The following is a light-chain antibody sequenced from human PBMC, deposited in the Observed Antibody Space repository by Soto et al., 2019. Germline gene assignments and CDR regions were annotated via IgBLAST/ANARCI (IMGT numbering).Light chain of an antibody. J-gene: IGLJ1*01. CDR2: VNS. Sequence: QSVLTQPPSVSGAPGQRVTISCTGSSSNIGAGYDVHWYQQFPGTAPNLLIYVNSNRPSGVPDRFSGSKSGTSASLAITGLQAEDEADYYCQSYDSSLSGYVFGTGTKLTVL. V-gene: IGLV1-40*01. CDR3: QSYDSSLSGYV. CDR1: SSNIGAGYD.